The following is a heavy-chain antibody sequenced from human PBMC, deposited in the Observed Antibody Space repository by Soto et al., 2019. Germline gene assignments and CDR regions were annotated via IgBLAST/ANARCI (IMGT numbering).Heavy chain of an antibody. V-gene: IGHV3-23*01. CDR3: AKGGDSSGWYEADFDY. Sequence: GGSLRLSCAASGFTFSSYAMSWVRQAPGKGLEWVSAISGSGGSTYYADSVKGRFTISRDNSKNTLYLQMNSLRVEDTAVYYCAKGGDSSGWYEADFDYWGQGTLVTVSS. D-gene: IGHD6-19*01. CDR1: GFTFSSYA. CDR2: ISGSGGST. J-gene: IGHJ4*02.